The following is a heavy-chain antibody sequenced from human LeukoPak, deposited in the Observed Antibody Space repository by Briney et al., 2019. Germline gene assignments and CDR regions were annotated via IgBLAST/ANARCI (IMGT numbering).Heavy chain of an antibody. J-gene: IGHJ5*02. CDR2: IYTNGST. D-gene: IGHD6-13*01. V-gene: IGHV4-61*02. CDR3: ARAVKRSSWYNWFDP. CDR1: GGSISSGSYY. Sequence: SGTLSLTCTVSGGSISSGSYYWSWIRQPAGKGLEWIGRIYTNGSTNYNPSLKSRVTISVDTSKNQFSLKLSSVTAADTAVYYCARAVKRSSWYNWFDPWGQGTLVTVSS.